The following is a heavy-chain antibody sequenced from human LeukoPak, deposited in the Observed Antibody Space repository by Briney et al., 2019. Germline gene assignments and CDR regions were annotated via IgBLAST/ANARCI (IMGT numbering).Heavy chain of an antibody. CDR3: AKRFSCSSTTCYGFDS. V-gene: IGHV3-23*01. CDR2: ISGSGRST. J-gene: IGHJ4*02. D-gene: IGHD2-2*01. Sequence: GGSLRLSCAASGFTFSSFGMSWVRQAPGKGLEWVSAISGSGRSTYYADSVKGRFTISSDTSKNTLYLQMNSLSAEDTALYYCAKRFSCSSTTCYGFDSWGQGTLVTVSS. CDR1: GFTFSSFG.